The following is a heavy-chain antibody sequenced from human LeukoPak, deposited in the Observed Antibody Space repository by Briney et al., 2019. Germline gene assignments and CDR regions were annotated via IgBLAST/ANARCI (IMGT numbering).Heavy chain of an antibody. CDR2: IKQDGSEK. Sequence: PGGSLRLSCAGYGITLSELWMNWVRQVPGKGLEWVANIKQDGSEKKYVDSVKGRFTISRDNAKNSVYLQMNSLRVDDTAVYYCVGGYGWLPDYWGQGAPVTVSS. CDR3: VGGYGWLPDY. D-gene: IGHD6-19*01. J-gene: IGHJ4*02. CDR1: GITLSELW. V-gene: IGHV3-7*04.